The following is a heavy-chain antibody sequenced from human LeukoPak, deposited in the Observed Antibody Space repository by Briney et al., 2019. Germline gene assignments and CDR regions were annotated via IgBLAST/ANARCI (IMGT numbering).Heavy chain of an antibody. D-gene: IGHD7-27*01. CDR1: GGSISSGSYY. V-gene: IGHV4-61*02. Sequence: SETLSLTCTVSGGSISSGSYYWSWIRQPAGKGLEWIGRIYTSGSTNYNPSLKSRVTISVDTSKNQFSLKLSSVTAADTAVYYCARQNWGYAVSGFDYWGQGTLVTVSS. J-gene: IGHJ4*02. CDR3: ARQNWGYAVSGFDY. CDR2: IYTSGST.